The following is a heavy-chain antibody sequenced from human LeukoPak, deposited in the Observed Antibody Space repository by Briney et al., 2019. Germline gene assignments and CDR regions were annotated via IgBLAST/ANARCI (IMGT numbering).Heavy chain of an antibody. D-gene: IGHD2-15*01. CDR2: ISNNGGYT. CDR1: GFTFSSSA. Sequence: PGGSLRLSCAASGFTFSSSAMSWVRQAPGKGLEWVSAISNNGGYTYYADSVQGRFTISRDNSKSTLCLQMNSLRAEDTAVYYCAKQLGYCSDGSCYFPYWGQGTLVTDSS. V-gene: IGHV3-23*01. J-gene: IGHJ4*02. CDR3: AKQLGYCSDGSCYFPY.